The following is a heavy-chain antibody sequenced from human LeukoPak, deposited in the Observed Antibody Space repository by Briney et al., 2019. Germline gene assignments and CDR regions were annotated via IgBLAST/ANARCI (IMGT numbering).Heavy chain of an antibody. CDR1: GFTFSSYA. CDR2: ISGSGGST. D-gene: IGHD1-26*01. CDR3: AKAVGNYRHSGSYPFDFDY. Sequence: PGGSLRLSCAASGFTFSSYAMSWVRQAPGKGLEWVSAISGSGGSTYYADSVKGRFTISRDNSKNTLYLQMNSLRAEDTAVYYCAKAVGNYRHSGSYPFDFDYWGQGTLVTVSS. J-gene: IGHJ4*02. V-gene: IGHV3-23*01.